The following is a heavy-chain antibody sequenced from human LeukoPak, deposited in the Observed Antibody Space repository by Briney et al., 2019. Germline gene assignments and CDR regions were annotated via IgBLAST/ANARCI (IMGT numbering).Heavy chain of an antibody. CDR3: ARDKMATGPGLAGAYYFDY. CDR2: INHSGST. CDR1: GGSFSGYY. V-gene: IGHV4-34*01. Sequence: PSETLSLTCAVYGGSFSGYYWSWIRQPPGKGLEWIGEINHSGSTNYNPSLKSRVTISVDTSKNQFSLKLSSVTAADTAVYYCARDKMATGPGLAGAYYFDYWGQGTLVTVSS. J-gene: IGHJ4*02. D-gene: IGHD5-12*01.